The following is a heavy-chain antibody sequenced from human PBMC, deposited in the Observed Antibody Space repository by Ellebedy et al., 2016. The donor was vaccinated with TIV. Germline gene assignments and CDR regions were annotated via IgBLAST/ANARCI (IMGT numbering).Heavy chain of an antibody. CDR1: GYTFTSYW. CDR3: ARRDASSSWLDP. J-gene: IGHJ5*02. V-gene: IGHV5-51*01. CDR2: IYPGDFDT. Sequence: PGGSLRLSCKGSGYTFTSYWIGWVRQMPGKGLEWMGIIYPGDFDTRYSPSFQGQVTISADKSISTAYLQWSSLKASDTAMYYCARRDASSSWLDPWGQGTLVTVSS. D-gene: IGHD6-6*01.